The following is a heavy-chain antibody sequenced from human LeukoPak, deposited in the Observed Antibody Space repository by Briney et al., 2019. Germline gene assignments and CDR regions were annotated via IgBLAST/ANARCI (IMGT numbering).Heavy chain of an antibody. V-gene: IGHV3-7*01. CDR1: GFTVSSNY. D-gene: IGHD2-2*02. Sequence: GGSLRLSCAASGFTVSSNYMSWVRQAPGKGLEWVANIKQDGSEKYYVDSVKGRFTISRDNAKNSLYLQMNSLRAEDTAVYYCASLGYCSSTSCYTAYYYYGMDVWGQGTTVTVSS. CDR2: IKQDGSEK. CDR3: ASLGYCSSTSCYTAYYYYGMDV. J-gene: IGHJ6*02.